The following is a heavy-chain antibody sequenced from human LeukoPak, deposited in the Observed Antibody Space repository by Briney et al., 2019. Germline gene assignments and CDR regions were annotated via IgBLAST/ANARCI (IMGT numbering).Heavy chain of an antibody. J-gene: IGHJ4*02. Sequence: GGSLRLSCAASGFSFSNAWMSWVRQAPGMGLEWVGRIKSKTTGGTTDFAAPVKGRFTISRDDSKNTLCLQMNSLKIEDTAVYYCTTCTGGSCYSDYWGQGTLVTVSS. D-gene: IGHD2-15*01. CDR2: IKSKTTGGTT. V-gene: IGHV3-15*01. CDR1: GFSFSNAW. CDR3: TTCTGGSCYSDY.